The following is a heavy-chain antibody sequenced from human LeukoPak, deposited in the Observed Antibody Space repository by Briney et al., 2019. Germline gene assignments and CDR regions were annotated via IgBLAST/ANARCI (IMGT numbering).Heavy chain of an antibody. Sequence: ASVKVSCKASGYTFTGYYMHWVRQAPGQGLEWMGWINPNSGGTNYAQKFQGRVTMTRDTSISTAYMELSRLRSDDTAVYYCARERVVPAAMYYYYYYMDVWGKGTTVTISS. V-gene: IGHV1-2*02. CDR1: GYTFTGYY. D-gene: IGHD2-2*01. CDR2: INPNSGGT. J-gene: IGHJ6*03. CDR3: ARERVVPAAMYYYYYYMDV.